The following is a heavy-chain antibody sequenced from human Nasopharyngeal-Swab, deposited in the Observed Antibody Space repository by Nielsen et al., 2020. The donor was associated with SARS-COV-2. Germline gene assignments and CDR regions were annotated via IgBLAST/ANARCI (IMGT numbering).Heavy chain of an antibody. CDR2: IKQDGSGS. V-gene: IGHV3-7*01. D-gene: IGHD6-13*01. Sequence: ESLKISCAASGFTFSKFYMSWVRQAAGKGLEWVANIKQDGSGSYYVDSVKGRFTISRDDANNSLYLQMNSLRAGDTGVYYCARGGSSFPFDYWGPGTLVTVPS. J-gene: IGHJ4*02. CDR3: ARGGSSFPFDY. CDR1: GFTFSKFY.